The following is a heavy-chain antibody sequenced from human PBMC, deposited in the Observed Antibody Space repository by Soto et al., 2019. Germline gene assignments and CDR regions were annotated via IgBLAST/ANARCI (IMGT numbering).Heavy chain of an antibody. CDR2: IYYSGST. CDR3: DRERGTTSFALPYIDY. Sequence: SETLPLTCTVSGGSISSGDYDWSWIRQPPGKGLEWIGYIYYSGSTYYNPSLKSRVTISVDTSKNQFSLKLSSVTAAATAVYYCDRERGTTSFALPYIDYWGQGTLVTVSS. D-gene: IGHD1-7*01. V-gene: IGHV4-30-4*01. J-gene: IGHJ4*02. CDR1: GGSISSGDYD.